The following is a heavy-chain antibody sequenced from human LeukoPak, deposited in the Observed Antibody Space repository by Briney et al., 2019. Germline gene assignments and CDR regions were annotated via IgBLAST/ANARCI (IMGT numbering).Heavy chain of an antibody. V-gene: IGHV3-48*03. CDR3: ARLRSKYWFDP. D-gene: IGHD4-11*01. J-gene: IGHJ5*02. CDR2: ITSSGNTM. CDR1: GFTFSSYE. Sequence: PGGSLRLPCAASGFTFSSYEMNWVRRAPGKGWGWVSFITSSGNTMYYADSVKGRFTISRDNAKNSLYLQMNSLRADDTAVYYCARLRSKYWFDPWGQGTLVTVSS.